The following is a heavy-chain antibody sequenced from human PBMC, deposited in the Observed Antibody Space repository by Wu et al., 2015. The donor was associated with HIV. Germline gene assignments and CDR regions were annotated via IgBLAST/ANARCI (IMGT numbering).Heavy chain of an antibody. CDR3: ARDVYYDFWSGDYTGYFDY. D-gene: IGHD3-3*01. CDR2: FNPNNGGT. J-gene: IGHJ4*02. V-gene: IGHV1-2*02. CDR1: GYTFTGFY. Sequence: QVQLVQSGAEVKKPGASVKVSCKASGYTFTGFYMHWVRQVPGQGLEWMGWFNPNNGGTKYAQKFEGRVTLTTDTSISTAYMELSRLGPDDTAVYYCARDVYYDFWSGDYTGYFDYWGQGTLVTVSS.